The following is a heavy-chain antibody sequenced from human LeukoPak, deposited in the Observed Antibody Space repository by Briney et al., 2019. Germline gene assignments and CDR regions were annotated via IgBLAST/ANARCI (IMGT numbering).Heavy chain of an antibody. CDR1: GTSIGSRSYY. CDR3: ARTSMITVAGCYMDV. Sequence: SETLSLTCTVSGTSIGSRSYYWGWIRQPPGKGLEWIGSIYYSGSTYYNPSLKSRVTISVDTSKNQFSLKLSSVTAADTAVYYCARTSMITVAGCYMDVWGKGTTVTVSS. CDR2: IYYSGST. J-gene: IGHJ6*03. D-gene: IGHD3-16*01. V-gene: IGHV4-39*07.